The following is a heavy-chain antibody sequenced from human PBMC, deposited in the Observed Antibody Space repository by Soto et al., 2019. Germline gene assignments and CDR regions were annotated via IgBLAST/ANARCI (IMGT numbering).Heavy chain of an antibody. CDR1: GYTFTSYA. J-gene: IGHJ4*02. CDR3: ARRGQTAAGFDY. D-gene: IGHD6-13*01. Sequence: QVQLVQSGAEVKQPGASVKVSCKASGYTFTSYAMHWVRQAPGQRLEWMGWINAGNGNTKYSQKFQGRVTITRDTSASTAYMELSSLRSEDTAVYYCARRGQTAAGFDYWGQGTLVTVSS. CDR2: INAGNGNT. V-gene: IGHV1-3*01.